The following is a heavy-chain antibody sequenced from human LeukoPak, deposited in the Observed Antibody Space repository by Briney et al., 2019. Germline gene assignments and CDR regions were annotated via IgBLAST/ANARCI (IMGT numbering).Heavy chain of an antibody. J-gene: IGHJ6*02. Sequence: SQTLSLTCAISGDSVSTNSASWNWIRQSPSRGLEWLGRTYYRSKWYYDFAVSVKSRITINPDTSKNQFSLQLNSVTPEDTAVYYCARVWTTYGSGTYYGLDVWGQGTTVTVSS. CDR3: ARVWTTYGSGTYYGLDV. CDR1: GDSVSTNSAS. CDR2: TYYRSKWYY. V-gene: IGHV6-1*01. D-gene: IGHD3-10*01.